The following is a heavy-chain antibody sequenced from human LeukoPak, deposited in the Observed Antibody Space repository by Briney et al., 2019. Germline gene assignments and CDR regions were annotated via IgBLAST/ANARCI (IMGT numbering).Heavy chain of an antibody. V-gene: IGHV3-21*01. CDR3: VRDRKDTVMSYFDY. D-gene: IGHD5-18*01. Sequence: GGSLRLSCAASGFTFSSYSMNWVRQAPGKGLEWVSSISSSSSYIYYADSVKGRFTISRDNAKNSLYLQMNSLRAEDTAVYYCVRDRKDTVMSYFDYWGQGTRVTVSS. CDR1: GFTFSSYS. J-gene: IGHJ4*02. CDR2: ISSSSSYI.